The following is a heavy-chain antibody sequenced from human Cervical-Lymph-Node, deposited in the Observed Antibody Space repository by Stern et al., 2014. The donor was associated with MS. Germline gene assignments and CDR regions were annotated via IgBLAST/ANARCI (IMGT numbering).Heavy chain of an antibody. D-gene: IGHD3-22*01. J-gene: IGHJ6*02. CDR1: GFTFSRYG. V-gene: IGHV3-33*01. CDR3: ARDRYYDTSGYFYYYYGMDV. Sequence: VQLVESGGGVVQPGRSLRLSCAASGFTFSRYGMHWVRQAPGKGLEWVAVIWSDGSNYYYADSVKGRFTVSRDNSKKTVYLQMISLRAEDTAVYYCARDRYYDTSGYFYYYYGMDVWGQGTTVTVSS. CDR2: IWSDGSNY.